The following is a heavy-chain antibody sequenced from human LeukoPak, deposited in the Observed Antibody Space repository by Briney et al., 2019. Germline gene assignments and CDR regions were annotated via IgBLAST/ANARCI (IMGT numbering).Heavy chain of an antibody. CDR3: ARDEGGGPFDY. CDR2: IIPIFGTA. V-gene: IGHV1-69*05. J-gene: IGHJ4*02. CDR1: GGTFSSYA. Sequence: SVKVSCKASGGTFSSYAISWVRQAPGQGLEWMGRIIPIFGTANYAQKFQGRVTTTTDESTSTAYMELSRLRYEDTAVYYCARDEGGGPFDYWGQGTLVTVSS. D-gene: IGHD2-15*01.